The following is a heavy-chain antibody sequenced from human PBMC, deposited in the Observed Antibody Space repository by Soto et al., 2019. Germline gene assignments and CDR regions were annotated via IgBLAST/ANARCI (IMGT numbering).Heavy chain of an antibody. Sequence: SETLSLTCAVYGGSFSGYYWSWIRQPPGKGLEWIGEINHSGSTNYNPSLKSRVTISVDTSKNQFSLKLSSVTAADTAVYYCARGYPSGYATTPMYFWARGTTVTVSS. J-gene: IGHJ6*04. CDR2: INHSGST. CDR3: ARGYPSGYATTPMYF. CDR1: GGSFSGYY. V-gene: IGHV4-34*01. D-gene: IGHD5-12*01.